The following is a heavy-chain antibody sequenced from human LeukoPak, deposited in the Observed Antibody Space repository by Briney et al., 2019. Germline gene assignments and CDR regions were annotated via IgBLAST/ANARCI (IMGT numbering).Heavy chain of an antibody. V-gene: IGHV3-23*01. Sequence: GGSLRLSCAASGFTFSSYAMSWVRQAPGKGLEWVSAISGSGGSTYYADSVKGRLTISRDNSKNTLYLQMNSLRAEDTAVYYCAKISATGGSCLWYDYYMDVWDKGTTVTVSS. CDR1: GFTFSSYA. D-gene: IGHD2-15*01. CDR3: AKISATGGSCLWYDYYMDV. CDR2: ISGSGGST. J-gene: IGHJ6*03.